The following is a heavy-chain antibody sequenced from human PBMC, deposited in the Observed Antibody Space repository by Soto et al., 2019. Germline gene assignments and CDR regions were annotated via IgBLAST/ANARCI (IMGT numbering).Heavy chain of an antibody. CDR1: GASISTSYW. CDR2: IHYSGTT. J-gene: IGHJ4*02. Sequence: QVQLQESGPGLVRPSGTLSLTCAVSGASISTSYWWSWVRQPPGKGLEWIGEIHYSGTTNYNPSLKXXVXIXXDKSTNQFSLNLNSVTAADTAMYYCTRALLKSLDYWGQGILVTVSS. V-gene: IGHV4-4*02. CDR3: TRALLKSLDY. D-gene: IGHD3-9*01.